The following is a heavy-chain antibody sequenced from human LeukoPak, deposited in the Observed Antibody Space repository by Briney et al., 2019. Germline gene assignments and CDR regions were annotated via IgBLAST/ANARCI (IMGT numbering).Heavy chain of an antibody. D-gene: IGHD3-16*01. CDR2: IPSSGPIT. CDR1: GFTFSSFA. J-gene: IGHJ5*02. Sequence: PGGSLRLSCVASGFTFSSFAMSWVRQAPGKGLEWVAGIPSSGPITYYADSVKGRLTISRDNSKNTLYLQMNSLTAEDTGVYYCANRVAQHDSWGQGTLVTVSS. V-gene: IGHV3-23*01. CDR3: ANRVAQHDS.